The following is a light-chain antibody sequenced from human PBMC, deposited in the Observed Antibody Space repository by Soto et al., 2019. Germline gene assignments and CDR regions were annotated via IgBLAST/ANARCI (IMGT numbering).Light chain of an antibody. J-gene: IGLJ1*01. CDR3: SSYRRSTTLYV. CDR1: SSDVGDYDY. V-gene: IGLV2-14*01. CDR2: EVS. Sequence: QSALTQPASVSGSPGQSITISCTGSSSDVGDYDYVSWYQQHPGKAPKLMIYEVSNRPSGVSHRFSGSKSGYTASLTISGLQAEDEADYYCSSYRRSTTLYVFGSGTKVTVL.